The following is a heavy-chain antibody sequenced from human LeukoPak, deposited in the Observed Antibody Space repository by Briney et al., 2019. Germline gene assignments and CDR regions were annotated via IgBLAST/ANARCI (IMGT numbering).Heavy chain of an antibody. CDR1: GYTFTGYY. D-gene: IGHD5-12*01. J-gene: IGHJ4*02. CDR2: INPNSGGT. CDR3: ARAESRYSGYDSSTFDY. Sequence: GASVKVSCKASGYTFTGYYMHWVRQAPGQGLEWMGWINPNSGGTNYAQKFQGRVTMTRDTSISTAYMELSRLRSDDTAVYYCARAESRYSGYDSSTFDYWGQGTLVTVSS. V-gene: IGHV1-2*02.